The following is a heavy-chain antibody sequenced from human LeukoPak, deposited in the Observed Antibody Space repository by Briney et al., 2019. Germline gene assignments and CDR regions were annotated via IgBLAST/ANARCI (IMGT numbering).Heavy chain of an antibody. CDR2: ISGSGGST. CDR1: GFTFSSYA. V-gene: IGHV3-23*01. Sequence: GGSLRLSCAASGFTFSSYAMSWVRQAPGKGLEWVSAISGSGGSTYYADSAKGRFTISRDNSKNTLYLQMNSLRAEDTAVYYCAKVRDILTGYYYPAPVFDYWGQGTLVTVSS. D-gene: IGHD3-9*01. CDR3: AKVRDILTGYYYPAPVFDY. J-gene: IGHJ4*02.